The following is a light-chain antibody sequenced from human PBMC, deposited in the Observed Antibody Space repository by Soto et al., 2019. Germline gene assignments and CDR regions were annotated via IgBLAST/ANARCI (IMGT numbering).Light chain of an antibody. CDR3: QQRSNWPHT. J-gene: IGKJ2*01. V-gene: IGKV3-11*01. CDR1: QSVSSY. CDR2: DAS. Sequence: EIVLTQSPATLSLSPGERATLSCRASQSVSSYLAWYQQKPGQAPRLLIYDASNRATGIPARFSGSGSGTDFPLTISSLEPEEFAVYYCQQRSNWPHTFGQGTKLEIK.